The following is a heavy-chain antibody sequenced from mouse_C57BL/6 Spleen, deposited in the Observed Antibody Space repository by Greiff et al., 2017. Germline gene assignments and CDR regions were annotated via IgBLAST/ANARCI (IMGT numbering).Heavy chain of an antibody. D-gene: IGHD2-4*01. CDR3: ARGADYDY. Sequence: EVQRVESGPELVKPGASVKISCKASGYSFTGYYMNWVKQSPEKSLEWIGEINPSTGGTTYTQKFKAKATLTVDKSSSTAYMQLKSLTSEDSAVYYCARGADYDYWGQGTTLTVAS. V-gene: IGHV1-42*01. CDR1: GYSFTGYY. CDR2: INPSTGGT. J-gene: IGHJ2*01.